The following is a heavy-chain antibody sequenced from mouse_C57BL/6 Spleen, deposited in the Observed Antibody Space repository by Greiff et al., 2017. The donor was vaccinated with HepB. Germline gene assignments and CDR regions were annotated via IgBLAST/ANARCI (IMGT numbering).Heavy chain of an antibody. D-gene: IGHD1-1*01. Sequence: QVQLQQSGAELVRPGASVTLSCKASGYTFTDYEMHWVKQTPVHGLEWIGAIDPETGGTAYNQKFKGKAILTADKSSSTAYMELRSLTSEDSAVYYCTSYYGSSYSYAMDDWGQGTSVTVSS. CDR2: IDPETGGT. V-gene: IGHV1-15*01. J-gene: IGHJ4*01. CDR3: TSYYGSSYSYAMDD. CDR1: GYTFTDYE.